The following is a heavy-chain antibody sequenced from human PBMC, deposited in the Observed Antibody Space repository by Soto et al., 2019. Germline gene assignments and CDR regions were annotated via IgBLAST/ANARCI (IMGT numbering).Heavy chain of an antibody. J-gene: IGHJ4*02. V-gene: IGHV3-33*01. CDR3: ARDRGGEIWPEYFFDY. D-gene: IGHD3-10*01. CDR1: GFTFSTYG. Sequence: QVQLVESGGGVVQPGRSLRLSCAASGFTFSTYGMHWVRQAPGKGLEWVAVIWYDGSNKYYADSVKGRFTISRDNSKNTVYLQVNSLSAEDTAVYYCARDRGGEIWPEYFFDYWGQGTLVTVSS. CDR2: IWYDGSNK.